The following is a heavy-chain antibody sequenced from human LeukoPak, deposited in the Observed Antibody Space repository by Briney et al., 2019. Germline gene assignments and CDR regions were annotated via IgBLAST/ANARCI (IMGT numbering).Heavy chain of an antibody. D-gene: IGHD6-13*01. V-gene: IGHV1-2*02. J-gene: IGHJ3*02. CDR3: ARRGGAAAAKGAFDI. Sequence: GASVKVSCKASGYTFTGYYMHWVRQAPGQGLEWMGWINPNSGGTNYAQKFQGRVTMTRDTSISTAYMELSRLRSDDTAVYYCARRGGAAAAKGAFDIWGQGTMVTVSS. CDR1: GYTFTGYY. CDR2: INPNSGGT.